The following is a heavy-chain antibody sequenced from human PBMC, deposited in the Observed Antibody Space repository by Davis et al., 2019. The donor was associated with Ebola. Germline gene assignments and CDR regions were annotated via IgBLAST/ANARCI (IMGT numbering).Heavy chain of an antibody. D-gene: IGHD3-3*01. CDR2: IYYSGST. CDR3: ARVPAFWSGYYISYGMDV. CDR1: GGSISSSSYY. V-gene: IGHV4-39*07. Sequence: SETLSLTCTVSGGSISSSSYYWGWIRQPPGKGLEWIGSIYYSGSTYYNPSLKSRVTISVDTSKNQFSLKLSSVTAADTAVYYCARVPAFWSGYYISYGMDVWGQGTTVTVSS. J-gene: IGHJ6*02.